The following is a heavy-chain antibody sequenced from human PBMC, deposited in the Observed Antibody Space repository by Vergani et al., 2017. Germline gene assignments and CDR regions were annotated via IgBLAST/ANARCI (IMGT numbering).Heavy chain of an antibody. CDR1: GFTFRSYG. CDR3: ARGDGDVGAFDI. CDR2: IWYDGSNK. D-gene: IGHD7-27*01. J-gene: IGHJ3*02. Sequence: QVQLVESGGGVVQPGRSLRLSCAASGFTFRSYGMHWVRQAPGKGLEWVAVIWYDGSNKYYADSVRGRFTISRDNSKNTLYLQMNSLRAEDTAVYYCARGDGDVGAFDIWGQGTMVTVSS. V-gene: IGHV3-33*01.